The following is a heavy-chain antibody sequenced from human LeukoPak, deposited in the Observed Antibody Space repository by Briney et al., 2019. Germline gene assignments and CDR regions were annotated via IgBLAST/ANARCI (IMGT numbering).Heavy chain of an antibody. D-gene: IGHD3-3*01. V-gene: IGHV1-2*02. CDR2: INPNSGGT. CDR3: ARGSKSVVRFLEWTPIDY. CDR1: GYTFTSYY. J-gene: IGHJ4*02. Sequence: ASVKVSCKASGYTFTSYYMHWVRQAPGQGLEWMGWINPNSGGTNYARKFQGRVTMTWDTSISTGYMELSRLRSDDTAVYYCARGSKSVVRFLEWTPIDYWGQGTLVTVSS.